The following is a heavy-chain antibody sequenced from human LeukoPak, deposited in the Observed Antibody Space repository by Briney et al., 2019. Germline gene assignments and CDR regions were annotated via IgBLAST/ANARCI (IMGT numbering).Heavy chain of an antibody. Sequence: SETLSLTCTVSGGSISSYYWSWIRQPAGKGLEWIGHIYTSGSTNYNPSLKSRVTMSVVTSKNQFSLKLSSVTAADTAVYYCARVIWFGELLDNWFDPWGQGTLVTVSS. V-gene: IGHV4-4*07. CDR2: IYTSGST. CDR3: ARVIWFGELLDNWFDP. CDR1: GGSISSYY. D-gene: IGHD3-10*01. J-gene: IGHJ5*02.